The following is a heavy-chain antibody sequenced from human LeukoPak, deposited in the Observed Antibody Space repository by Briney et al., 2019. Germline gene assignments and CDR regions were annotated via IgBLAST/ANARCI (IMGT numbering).Heavy chain of an antibody. Sequence: PSETLSLTCSVSGGSISSYYWSWIRQPAGKGLEWIGRIYVSGTTNYNPSLKSRITMSLDTSKNQLSLRLSSVTAADMAVYYCARDEAYTGYIHYWGQGTLITVSS. CDR2: IYVSGTT. CDR1: GGSISSYY. CDR3: ARDEAYTGYIHY. J-gene: IGHJ4*02. V-gene: IGHV4-4*07. D-gene: IGHD3-9*01.